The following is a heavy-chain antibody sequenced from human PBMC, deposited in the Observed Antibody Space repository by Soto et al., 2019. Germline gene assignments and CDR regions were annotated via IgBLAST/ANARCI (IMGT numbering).Heavy chain of an antibody. V-gene: IGHV3-30*03. J-gene: IGHJ4*02. Sequence: QVQLVESGGGVVQPGRSLRLSCAASGFTFSSYGMHWVRQAPGKGLEWVAVISYDGTNKYYADSVKGRFTISRDNSKNAVVLERNGLRAEDTAVFYCAGEYGLSSFDYWGQGSVVSVAS. CDR1: GFTFSSYG. CDR3: AGEYGLSSFDY. CDR2: ISYDGTNK. D-gene: IGHD2-15*01.